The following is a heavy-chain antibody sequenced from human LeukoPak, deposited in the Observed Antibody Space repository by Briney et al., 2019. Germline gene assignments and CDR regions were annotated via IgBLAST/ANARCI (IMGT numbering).Heavy chain of an antibody. CDR1: GFTFSDYA. J-gene: IGHJ4*02. V-gene: IGHV3-48*04. Sequence: GGSLRLSCAASGFTFSDYAMNWVRQAPGKGLEWVSYISTSSTTIYYADSVKGRFTISRDNARNSLYLQMNSLRAEDTAVYFCARGVPYGATTLDYWGQGCLVTVSS. D-gene: IGHD4/OR15-4a*01. CDR2: ISTSSTTI. CDR3: ARGVPYGATTLDY.